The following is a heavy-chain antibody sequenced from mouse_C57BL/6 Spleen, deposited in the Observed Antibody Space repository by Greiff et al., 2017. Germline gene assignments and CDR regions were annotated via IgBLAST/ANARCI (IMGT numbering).Heavy chain of an antibody. J-gene: IGHJ2*01. V-gene: IGHV1-59*01. Sequence: QVQLQQPGAELVRPGPSVKLSCKASGYSFTSFWMHWVKQRPGQGLEWIGVIDPSDSYTNYNPQFKGKATLTVDTSASTAYMQLSSLTAEDAAVYYCARGGQPSDYFDDWGKGTTLTVSS. CDR3: ARGGQPSDYFDD. CDR1: GYSFTSFW. D-gene: IGHD3-1*01. CDR2: IDPSDSYT.